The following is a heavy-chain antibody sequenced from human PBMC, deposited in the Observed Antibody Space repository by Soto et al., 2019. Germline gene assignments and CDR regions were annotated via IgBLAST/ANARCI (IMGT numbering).Heavy chain of an antibody. CDR3: ARDKITGLFDY. V-gene: IGHV4-34*01. CDR2: INHSGST. CDR1: GGSFSGYY. D-gene: IGHD2-8*02. J-gene: IGHJ4*02. Sequence: QVQLQQWGAGLLKPSETLSLTCAVYGGSFSGYYWTWIRQPPGTGLEWIGEINHSGSTNYNPSLKSRVTISVDTSKNQFSLNLTSVTAVDTAVYYCARDKITGLFDYWGQGTLVTVSS.